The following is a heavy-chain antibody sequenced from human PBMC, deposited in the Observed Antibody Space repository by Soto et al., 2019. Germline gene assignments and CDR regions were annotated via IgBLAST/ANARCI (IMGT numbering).Heavy chain of an antibody. Sequence: EVQLLESGGGLVQPGGSLRLSCAASGFTFSSYVMSWVRQAPGKGLEWVSAISNSGGNTSYADSVKGRFTISRDNSKNPLYLQMNSLRVEDTAVYYCASRYCSSTSCGPGLFDSWGQGTLVSISS. J-gene: IGHJ4*02. CDR2: ISNSGGNT. V-gene: IGHV3-23*01. D-gene: IGHD2-2*01. CDR3: ASRYCSSTSCGPGLFDS. CDR1: GFTFSSYV.